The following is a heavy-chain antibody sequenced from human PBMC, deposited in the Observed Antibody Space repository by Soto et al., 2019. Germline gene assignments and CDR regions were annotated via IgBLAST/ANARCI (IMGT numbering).Heavy chain of an antibody. V-gene: IGHV1-2*04. CDR3: ARAQGIAAPWYWFDP. CDR1: GSTFTGYY. Sequence: ASVKVSCKXSGSTFTGYYMHWVRQAPGQGLEWMGWINPNSGGTNYAQKFQGWVTMTRDTSISTAYMELSRLRSDDTAVYYCARAQGIAAPWYWFDPWGQGTLVTVSS. J-gene: IGHJ5*02. CDR2: INPNSGGT. D-gene: IGHD6-13*01.